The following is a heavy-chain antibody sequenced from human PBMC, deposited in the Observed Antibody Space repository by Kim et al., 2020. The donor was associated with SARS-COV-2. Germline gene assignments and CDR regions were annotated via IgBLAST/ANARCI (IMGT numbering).Heavy chain of an antibody. CDR2: ISYDGSNK. Sequence: GGSLRLSCAASGFTFSSYAMHWVRQAPGKGLEWVAVISYDGSNKYYADSVKGRFTISRDNSKNTLYLQMNSLRAEDTAVYYCAREVYCGGDCVGYFQHWGQGTLVTVSS. CDR3: AREVYCGGDCVGYFQH. D-gene: IGHD2-21*02. CDR1: GFTFSSYA. V-gene: IGHV3-30-3*01. J-gene: IGHJ1*01.